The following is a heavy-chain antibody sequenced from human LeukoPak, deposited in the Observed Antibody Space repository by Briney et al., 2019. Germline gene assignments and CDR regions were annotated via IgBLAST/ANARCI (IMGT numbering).Heavy chain of an antibody. D-gene: IGHD4/OR15-4a*01. CDR3: AKGPYGAHYMDV. J-gene: IGHJ6*03. CDR2: IWYDGSNK. Sequence: GGSLRLSCAASGFTFSSYGMHWVRQAPGKGLEWVAVIWYDGSNKYYADSVKGRFTISRDNPKNTLYLQMNSLRAEDTAVYYCAKGPYGAHYMDVWGKGTTVTVSS. V-gene: IGHV3-33*06. CDR1: GFTFSSYG.